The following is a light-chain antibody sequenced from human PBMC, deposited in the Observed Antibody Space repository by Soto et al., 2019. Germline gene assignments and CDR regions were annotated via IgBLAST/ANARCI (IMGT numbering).Light chain of an antibody. CDR2: EVT. J-gene: IGLJ1*01. CDR3: SSYAGSNNFV. V-gene: IGLV2-14*01. CDR1: SSDVGAYNY. Sequence: QSALTQPASVSGSPGQSITISCTGTSSDVGAYNYVSWYQQHPGKAPKLMIYEVTYRPSGVSDRFSGSKSGNTASLTVSGLQADDEAHYYCSSYAGSNNFVFGTGTKLTVL.